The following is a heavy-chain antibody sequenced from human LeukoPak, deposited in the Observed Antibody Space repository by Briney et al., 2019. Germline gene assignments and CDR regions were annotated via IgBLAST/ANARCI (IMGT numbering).Heavy chain of an antibody. J-gene: IGHJ4*02. CDR2: LYYSGST. CDR3: ARLSKGRYFDYIFDY. V-gene: IGHV4-39*01. D-gene: IGHD3-9*01. CDR1: GGSVSSTEFS. Sequence: SETLSLTCTVSGGSVSSTEFSWGWIRQPPGKGLQWVGNLYYSGSTSNHPSLNSRVTMSVDTSKNQFSLKMTSVTAADTAVYYCARLSKGRYFDYIFDYWGQGSLVTVSS.